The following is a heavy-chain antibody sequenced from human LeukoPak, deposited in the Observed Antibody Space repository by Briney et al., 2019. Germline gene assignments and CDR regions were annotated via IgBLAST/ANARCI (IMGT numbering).Heavy chain of an antibody. CDR1: GASISRSGTF. V-gene: IGHV4-39*01. Sequence: SETLSLTCSVSGASISRSGTFWGWIRQPPGKGLEWIGSFYYDGSTYHNPSLKSRVTISVDTSKNQFSLNLSSVTAADTAVYYCTRRPGARPVDSWGQGTLSPSLQ. CDR2: FYYDGST. CDR3: TRRPGARPVDS. J-gene: IGHJ4*02. D-gene: IGHD4/OR15-4a*01.